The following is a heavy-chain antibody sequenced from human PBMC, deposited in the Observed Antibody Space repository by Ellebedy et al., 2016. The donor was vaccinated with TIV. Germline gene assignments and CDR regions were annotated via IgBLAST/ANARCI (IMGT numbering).Heavy chain of an antibody. CDR3: ASNYATYYDILTGYVFDY. CDR2: ISYDGSNK. V-gene: IGHV3-30-3*01. Sequence: GGSLRLXXAVSGFSFRTYAMHWVRQAPGKGLEWVAVISYDGSNKYYADSVKGRFTISRDNSKNTLYLQMNSLRAEDTAVYYCASNYATYYDILTGYVFDYWGQGTLVTVS. J-gene: IGHJ4*02. D-gene: IGHD3-9*01. CDR1: GFSFRTYA.